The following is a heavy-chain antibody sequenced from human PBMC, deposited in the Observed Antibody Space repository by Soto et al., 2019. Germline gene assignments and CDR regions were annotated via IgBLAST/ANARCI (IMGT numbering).Heavy chain of an antibody. CDR1: GFTFSHYV. J-gene: IGHJ4*02. CDR3: VRDSSRYYFANGAHSTRFDS. D-gene: IGHD2-8*01. Sequence: QVHLVQSGGGVVQPGRSLRLSCAASGFTFSHYVMHWVRQAPGKGLEWVAVIAYDESYEFYADSVKGRFTISRDNTNNTLYLQMTSLGAEDTADYYCVRDSSRYYFANGAHSTRFDSWGQGTLVTVSS. CDR2: IAYDESYE. V-gene: IGHV3-30-3*01.